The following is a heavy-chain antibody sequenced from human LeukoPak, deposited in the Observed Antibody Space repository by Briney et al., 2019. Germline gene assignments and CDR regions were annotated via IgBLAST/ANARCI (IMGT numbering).Heavy chain of an antibody. CDR2: IYYSGDT. CDR1: GGSIRSSSYY. Sequence: SETLSLTCTVSGGSIRSSSYYWGWTRQPPGKGLEWIGSIYYSGDTSYNPSLKSRVTISVDTSKNQFSLKLSSVTAADTAVYYCVRQYPYYDFWSGYYFDFWGQGTLVTVSS. J-gene: IGHJ4*02. V-gene: IGHV4-39*01. D-gene: IGHD3-3*01. CDR3: VRQYPYYDFWSGYYFDF.